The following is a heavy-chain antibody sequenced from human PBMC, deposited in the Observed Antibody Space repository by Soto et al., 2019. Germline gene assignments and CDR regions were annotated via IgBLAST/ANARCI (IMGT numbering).Heavy chain of an antibody. D-gene: IGHD3-10*01. CDR2: IDPSDSYT. V-gene: IGHV5-10-1*01. CDR3: ARHETDYYGSGRKYYYYGMDV. Sequence: GESLKISCNGSVYSFTNYWISLVLQMPGKGLEWMGRIDPSDSYTNYSPSFQGHVTISADKSISTAYLQWSSLKASDTAMYYCARHETDYYGSGRKYYYYGMDVWGQGTTVTVSS. J-gene: IGHJ6*02. CDR1: VYSFTNYW.